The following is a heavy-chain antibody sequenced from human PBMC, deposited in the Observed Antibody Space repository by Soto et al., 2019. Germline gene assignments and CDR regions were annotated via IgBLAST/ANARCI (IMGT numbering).Heavy chain of an antibody. CDR2: IYYSGST. V-gene: IGHV4-59*01. D-gene: IGHD3-10*01. J-gene: IGHJ6*02. Sequence: SETLSLTCTVSGGSISSYYWSWIRQPPGKGLEWIGYIYYSGSTNYNPSLKSRVTISVDTSKNQFSLKLSSVTAADTAVYYCARGGGSKGPLSITMARGVYYGMDVWGQGTTVTVSS. CDR3: ARGGGSKGPLSITMARGVYYGMDV. CDR1: GGSISSYY.